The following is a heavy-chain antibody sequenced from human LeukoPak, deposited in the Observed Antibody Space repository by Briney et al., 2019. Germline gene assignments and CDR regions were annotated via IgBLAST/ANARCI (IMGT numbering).Heavy chain of an antibody. V-gene: IGHV3-23*01. CDR2: ISDNT. CDR1: GFTFSPYA. D-gene: IGHD3-16*01. CDR3: ANIPNSFGPDY. J-gene: IGHJ4*02. Sequence: GGSLRLSCAASGFTFSPYAMAWVRQAPGKGLEWVSGISDNTYYADSVRGRFTISRDNSKNTLYLEMNSLRVEDTAVYYCANIPNSFGPDYWGQGSLVTVSS.